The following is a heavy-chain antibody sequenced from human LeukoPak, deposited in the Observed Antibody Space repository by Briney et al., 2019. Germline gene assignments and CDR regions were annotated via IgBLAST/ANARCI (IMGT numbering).Heavy chain of an antibody. V-gene: IGHV4-30-4*01. D-gene: IGHD3-16*02. Sequence: SETLSLTCTVSGGSISSGDYYWSWIRQPPGKGLEWIGYIYYSGSTYYNPSLKSRVTISVDTSKNQFSLKLSSVTAADTAVYYCARGTRLGELSSHFDYWGQGTLVTVSS. CDR1: GGSISSGDYY. CDR3: ARGTRLGELSSHFDY. CDR2: IYYSGST. J-gene: IGHJ4*02.